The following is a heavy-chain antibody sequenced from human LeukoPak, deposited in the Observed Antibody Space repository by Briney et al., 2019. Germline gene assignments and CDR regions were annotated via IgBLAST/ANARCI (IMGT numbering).Heavy chain of an antibody. CDR2: IYTSGST. J-gene: IGHJ4*02. V-gene: IGHV4-61*02. CDR1: GGSISSGSYY. D-gene: IGHD2-15*01. CDR3: ARSPSYIVVVVAATVYFDY. Sequence: SETLSLTCTVSGGSISSGSYYWNWIRQPAGKGLEWIGRIYTSGSTNYNPSLKSRVTISVDTSKNQFSLKLSSVTAADTAVYYCARSPSYIVVVVAATVYFDYWGQGTLVTVSS.